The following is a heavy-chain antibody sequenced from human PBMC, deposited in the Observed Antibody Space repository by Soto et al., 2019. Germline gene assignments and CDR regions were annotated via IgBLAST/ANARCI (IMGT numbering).Heavy chain of an antibody. CDR2: INHSGST. J-gene: IGHJ4*02. V-gene: IGHV4-34*01. D-gene: IGHD6-13*01. Sequence: SETHSHTSTVYGGNFIGYYWSWIRQPPGKGLEWIGEINHSGSTNYNPSLKSRVSISQDTSKNQFSLKLSSVTTADTAVYYCARHVAAVAPIGYWGPGTLVTVSS. CDR3: ARHVAAVAPIGY. CDR1: GGNFIGYY.